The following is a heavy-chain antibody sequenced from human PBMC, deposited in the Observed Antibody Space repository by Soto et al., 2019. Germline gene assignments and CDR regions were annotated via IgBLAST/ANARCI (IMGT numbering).Heavy chain of an antibody. CDR3: AKGKGVGATPDGANC. Sequence: EVQVLESGGGLVQPGGSLRLSCAASGFTFSRYGMNWVRQAPGKGLEWVSGVRSDGDTTYNADSVKGRFTVSRDKFKNTVDLQISSLRVEDTAVYSCAKGKGVGATPDGANCWGQGSLVTVSS. D-gene: IGHD1-26*01. J-gene: IGHJ4*02. CDR2: VRSDGDTT. V-gene: IGHV3-23*01. CDR1: GFTFSRYG.